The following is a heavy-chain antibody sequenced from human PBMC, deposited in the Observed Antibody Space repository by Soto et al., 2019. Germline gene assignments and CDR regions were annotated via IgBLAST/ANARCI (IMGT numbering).Heavy chain of an antibody. Sequence: QVQLQESGPGLVKPSETLSLTCTVSGGSISSYYWSWIRQHPGKGLEWIGYIYYSGITNYNPSLKSRVTISVDTSKTQFSLKLSSVTAADTAVYYCARYKSNYYYGMDVWGQGTTVTVSS. V-gene: IGHV4-59*01. CDR1: GGSISSYY. CDR3: ARYKSNYYYGMDV. J-gene: IGHJ6*02. D-gene: IGHD1-20*01. CDR2: IYYSGIT.